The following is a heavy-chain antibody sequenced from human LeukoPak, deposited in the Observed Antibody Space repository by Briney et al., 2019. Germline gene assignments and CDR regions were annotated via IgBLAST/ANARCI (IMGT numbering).Heavy chain of an antibody. V-gene: IGHV3-53*01. D-gene: IGHD3-22*01. CDR2: IYSGGNT. J-gene: IGHJ4*02. Sequence: GGSLRLSCAASGFTVSSNYMSWVRQAPGKGLEWVSVIYSGGNTYYADSVKGRFTISRDNSKNTLYLQMNSLRAEDTAVYYRARDRRDYYDSSGYSDYWGQGTLVTVSS. CDR1: GFTVSSNY. CDR3: ARDRRDYYDSSGYSDY.